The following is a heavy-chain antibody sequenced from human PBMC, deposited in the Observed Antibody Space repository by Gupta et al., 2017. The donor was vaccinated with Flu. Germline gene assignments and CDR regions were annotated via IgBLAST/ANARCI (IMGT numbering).Heavy chain of an antibody. Sequence: FTFDDHWMTWVRQAPGKGLEWVANIHKDGDEKYHVASVRGRFIISRDNAKRSLFLEMNSLRVEDAAVYYCARGLRYGDRYSSGWDVWGQGTTVTVSS. CDR3: ARGLRYGDRYSSGWDV. CDR1: FTFDDHW. V-gene: IGHV3-7*01. D-gene: IGHD2-21*01. J-gene: IGHJ6*02. CDR2: IHKDGDEK.